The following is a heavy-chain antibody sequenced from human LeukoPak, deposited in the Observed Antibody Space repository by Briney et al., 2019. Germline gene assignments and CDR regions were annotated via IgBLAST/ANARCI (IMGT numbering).Heavy chain of an antibody. CDR3: ARVPYYDLWSSPGYFDY. J-gene: IGHJ4*02. D-gene: IGHD3-3*01. Sequence: GGSLRLSCAASGFTVSDNYMTWVRQAPGKGLEWVSVIYSGANTYYADSVKGRFTISRDNFENTLYLQMNSLRAEDTAVYYCARVPYYDLWSSPGYFDYWGQGTLVTVSA. V-gene: IGHV3-66*01. CDR2: IYSGANT. CDR1: GFTVSDNY.